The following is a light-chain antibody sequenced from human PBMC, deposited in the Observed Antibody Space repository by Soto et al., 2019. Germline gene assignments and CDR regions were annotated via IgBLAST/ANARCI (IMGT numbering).Light chain of an antibody. Sequence: QSALTQPASVTGSPGQSITISCTGTTSDVDYNRVSWYQQYPGTAPKLMINEVTNRPSGVSDRFSGSKSGNTASLTISGLQPEDEGDYYCSSYTIRRSWVFGGVTKVTVL. J-gene: IGLJ3*02. CDR2: EVT. CDR1: TSDVDYNR. V-gene: IGLV2-14*01. CDR3: SSYTIRRSWV.